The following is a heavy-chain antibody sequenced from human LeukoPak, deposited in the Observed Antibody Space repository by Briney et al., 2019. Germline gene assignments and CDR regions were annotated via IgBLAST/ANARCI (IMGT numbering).Heavy chain of an antibody. CDR1: GGSISSSSYY. Sequence: SETLSLTCTVSGGSISSSSYYWGWIRQPPGKGLEWIGSIYYSGSTYYNPSLKSRVTISVDTSKNQFSLKLSSVTAANTAVYYCARGRDKGGRYFGYWGQGTLVTVSS. V-gene: IGHV4-39*01. D-gene: IGHD3-16*01. J-gene: IGHJ4*02. CDR3: ARGRDKGGRYFGY. CDR2: IYYSGST.